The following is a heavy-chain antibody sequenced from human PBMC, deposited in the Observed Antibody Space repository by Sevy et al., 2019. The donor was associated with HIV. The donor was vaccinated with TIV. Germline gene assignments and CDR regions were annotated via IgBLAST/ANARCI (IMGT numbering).Heavy chain of an antibody. CDR2: LSFGCGEI. CDR1: GFTFSKYS. CDR3: AREGCTKPHDY. Sequence: GGSLRLSCAASGFTFSKYSMSWVRQPPGKGLEWVSTLSFGCGEINYADSVKGRFTISRDNPKISVYLQMNNLRPEDTAVYYCAREGCTKPHDYWGQGTLVTVSS. J-gene: IGHJ4*02. D-gene: IGHD2-8*01. V-gene: IGHV3-23*01.